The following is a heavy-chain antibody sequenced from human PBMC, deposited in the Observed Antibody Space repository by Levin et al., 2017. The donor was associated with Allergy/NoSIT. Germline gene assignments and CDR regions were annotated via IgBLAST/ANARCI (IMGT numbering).Heavy chain of an antibody. Sequence: SCAASGFTFDDYAMHWVRQAPGKGLEWVSGISWNSGSIGYADSVKGRFTISRDNAKNSLYLQMNSLRAEDTALYYCAKDIGYSSSSGFDYWGQGTLVTVSS. J-gene: IGHJ4*02. D-gene: IGHD6-6*01. CDR2: ISWNSGSI. V-gene: IGHV3-9*01. CDR1: GFTFDDYA. CDR3: AKDIGYSSSSGFDY.